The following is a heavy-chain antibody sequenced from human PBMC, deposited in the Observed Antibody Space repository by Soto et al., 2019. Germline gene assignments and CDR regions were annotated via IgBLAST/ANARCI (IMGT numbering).Heavy chain of an antibody. CDR3: AQEREYSYASYSFDY. CDR2: ISYDGSNK. Sequence: RLSCAASGFTFSSYGMHWVRQAPGKGLEWVAVISYDGSNKYYADSVKGRFTISRDNSKNTLYLQMNRLRAEDTAVYYCAQEREYSYASYSFDYWGQGTLVTVS. V-gene: IGHV3-30*18. D-gene: IGHD5-18*01. CDR1: GFTFSSYG. J-gene: IGHJ4*02.